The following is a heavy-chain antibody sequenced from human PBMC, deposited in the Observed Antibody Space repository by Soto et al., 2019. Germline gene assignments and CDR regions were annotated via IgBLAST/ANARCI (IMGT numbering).Heavy chain of an antibody. CDR3: ARRGPGTYFDY. V-gene: IGHV3-23*01. CDR2: ISGSGDST. CDR1: GLTLSNYA. D-gene: IGHD6-13*01. Sequence: GGSLRLSCAASGLTLSNYAMSWFRQAPGKGLEWVSGISGSGDSTYYADSVKGRFTISRDNSKKTLYLQMNSLRAEDTAVYYCARRGPGTYFDYWGQGTLVTAPQ. J-gene: IGHJ4*02.